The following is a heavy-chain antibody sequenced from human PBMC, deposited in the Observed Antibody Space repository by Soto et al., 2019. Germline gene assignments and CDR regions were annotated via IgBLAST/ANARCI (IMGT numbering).Heavy chain of an antibody. V-gene: IGHV4-61*01. CDR3: AVTSNGDYRNYYGMDV. CDR2: VYYSGST. J-gene: IGHJ6*02. D-gene: IGHD4-17*01. Sequence: SETLSLTCTVSGGSVRSGRYYWGWIRQPPGKGLEWIGYVYYSGSTNYNPSLKSRATISIDTSKNQLSLQLDSVTPEDSALYYCAVTSNGDYRNYYGMDVWGQGITVTVSS. CDR1: GGSVRSGRYY.